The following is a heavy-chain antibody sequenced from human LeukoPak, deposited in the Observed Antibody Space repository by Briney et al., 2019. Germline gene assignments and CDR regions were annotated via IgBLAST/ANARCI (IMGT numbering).Heavy chain of an antibody. J-gene: IGHJ3*02. CDR3: ARGGSYLSAFDI. CDR1: GFTVSSNY. V-gene: IGHV3-53*01. CDR2: IYSGGST. D-gene: IGHD1-26*01. Sequence: GGSLRLSCAASGFTVSSNYMSWVRQAPGKGLEWVAIIYSGGSTFYADSVKGRFTISRDNSKNTLYLQMNSLRAEDTAVYYCARGGSYLSAFDIWGQGTMVTVSS.